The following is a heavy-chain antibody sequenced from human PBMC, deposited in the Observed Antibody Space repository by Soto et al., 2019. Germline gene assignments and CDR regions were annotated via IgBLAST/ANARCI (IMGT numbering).Heavy chain of an antibody. Sequence: GGSLRLSCTASGFTVSSTNMSWVRQAPGMGLEWVAVIESGGSTHYADSVKGRFTISRDIPKNMIYLQVHTLRAEDTAVYYCAKDLGPLRLLNYYYYGLDVWGQGTTVTVSS. V-gene: IGHV3-53*01. CDR1: GFTVSSTN. D-gene: IGHD2-15*01. J-gene: IGHJ6*02. CDR2: IESGGST. CDR3: AKDLGPLRLLNYYYYGLDV.